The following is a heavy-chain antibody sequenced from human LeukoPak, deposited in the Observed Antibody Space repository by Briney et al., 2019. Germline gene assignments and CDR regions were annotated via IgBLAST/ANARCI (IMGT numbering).Heavy chain of an antibody. CDR3: ARSPTIAAAGFFDY. CDR1: GGSISSYY. Sequence: SETLSLTCTVSGGSISSYYWSWIRQPPGKGLEWIGYIYYSGSTNYNPSLKSRVTISVDTSKNQFSLKLSSVTAADTAVYYCARSPTIAAAGFFDYWGQGTLVTVSS. J-gene: IGHJ4*02. V-gene: IGHV4-59*01. CDR2: IYYSGST. D-gene: IGHD6-13*01.